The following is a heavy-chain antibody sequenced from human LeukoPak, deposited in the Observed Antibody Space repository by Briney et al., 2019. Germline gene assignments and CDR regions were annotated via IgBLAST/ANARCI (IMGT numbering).Heavy chain of an antibody. V-gene: IGHV1-69*13. CDR3: ARDGLSLVPAAMEVHDAFDI. CDR2: IIPIFGTA. J-gene: IGHJ3*02. D-gene: IGHD2-2*01. CDR1: GGTFSSYA. Sequence: GASVKVSCKASGGTFSSYAISWVRQAPGQGLEWMGGIIPIFGTANYAQKFQGRVTITADESTSTAYMELSSLRSEDTAVYYCARDGLSLVPAAMEVHDAFDIWGQGTMVTVSS.